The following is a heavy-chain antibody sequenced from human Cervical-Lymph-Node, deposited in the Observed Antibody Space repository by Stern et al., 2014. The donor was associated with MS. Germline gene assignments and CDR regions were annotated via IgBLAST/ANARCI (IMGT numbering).Heavy chain of an antibody. CDR3: VRQVTVRSRFDY. Sequence: QLQLQESGPGLVKPSETLSRTCTVSGGSISSSYYWGWIRQSSGKGLEWIGSIDETGRNFYNPSLKSRVTISVDPSNNQVSLKLSSVTAADTAVYYCVRQVTVRSRFDYWGQGTLVTVSS. CDR2: IDETGRN. CDR1: GGSISSSYY. J-gene: IGHJ4*02. V-gene: IGHV4-39*01. D-gene: IGHD4-11*01.